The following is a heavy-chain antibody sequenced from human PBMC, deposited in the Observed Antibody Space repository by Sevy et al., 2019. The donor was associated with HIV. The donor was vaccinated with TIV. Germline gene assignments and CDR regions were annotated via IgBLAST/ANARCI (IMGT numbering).Heavy chain of an antibody. D-gene: IGHD1-1*01. V-gene: IGHV1-24*01. CDR2: FNPEDAKT. J-gene: IGHJ4*02. CDR1: GYTLNELS. CDR3: ATDSSTGMGDFDY. Sequence: ASVKVSCMVSGYTLNELSIHWVRQAPGKGLEWMGGFNPEDAKTVYAQKFQGRVTMTEDTSTDTAFMELSSLRSEDTAVYYCATDSSTGMGDFDYWGQGTQVTVSS.